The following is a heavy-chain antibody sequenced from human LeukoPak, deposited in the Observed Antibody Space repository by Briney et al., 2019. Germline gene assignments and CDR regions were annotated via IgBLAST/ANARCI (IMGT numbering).Heavy chain of an antibody. Sequence: ASVKVSCKASGGTFRGYAINWVRQAPGQGLEWMGRIMPIVGIPNYAQKFQGTVMITADRSTDTAYIELSRLSSQDTAVYYCAREYILYRSGWFLDYWGQGTVVTVSS. J-gene: IGHJ4*02. V-gene: IGHV1-69*04. CDR2: IMPIVGIP. CDR3: AREYILYRSGWFLDY. CDR1: GGTFRGYA. D-gene: IGHD6-19*01.